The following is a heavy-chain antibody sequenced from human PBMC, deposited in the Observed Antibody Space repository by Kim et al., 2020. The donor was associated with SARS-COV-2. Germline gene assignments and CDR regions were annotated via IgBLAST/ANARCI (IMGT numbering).Heavy chain of an antibody. V-gene: IGHV4-34*01. J-gene: IGHJ4*02. D-gene: IGHD3-10*01. Sequence: KSRVTISVDTSKNQFSLKLSSVTAADTAVYYCARNRNDYGSGSYYFPLDYWGQGTLVTVSS. CDR3: ARNRNDYGSGSYYFPLDY.